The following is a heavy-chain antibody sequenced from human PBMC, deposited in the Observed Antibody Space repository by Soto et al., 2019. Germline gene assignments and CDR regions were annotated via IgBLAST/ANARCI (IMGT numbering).Heavy chain of an antibody. J-gene: IGHJ6*02. CDR1: GYTFTSYG. CDR3: ARFSGGSYNTYYFYYGMDV. CDR2: ISAYNGNT. V-gene: IGHV1-18*01. Sequence: ASVKVSCKASGYTFTSYGISWVRQAPGQGLDWMGWISAYNGNTKYAQDLQGRVTMTTDTSTSTAYMELRSLRSDDTAVYYCARFSGGSYNTYYFYYGMDVWGQGTTVTGSS. D-gene: IGHD2-15*01.